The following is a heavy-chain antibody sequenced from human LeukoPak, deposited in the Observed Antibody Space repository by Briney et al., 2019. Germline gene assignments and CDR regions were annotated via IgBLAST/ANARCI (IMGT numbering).Heavy chain of an antibody. CDR2: ISGSGGST. V-gene: IGHV3-23*01. D-gene: IGHD3-22*01. CDR1: GFTFSSYA. Sequence: GGSLRLSCAASGFTFSSYAMSWVRQAPGKGLEWVSTISGSGGSTYYADSVKGRFTISRDNSKNTLYLQMNSLRAEDTAVYYCATRDSSGYWAHYWGQGTLVTVSS. J-gene: IGHJ4*02. CDR3: ATRDSSGYWAHY.